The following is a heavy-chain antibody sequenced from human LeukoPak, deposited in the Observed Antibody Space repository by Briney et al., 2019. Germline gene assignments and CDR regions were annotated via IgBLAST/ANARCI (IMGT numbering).Heavy chain of an antibody. D-gene: IGHD2/OR15-2a*01. CDR1: GGSISSGGYFY. Sequence: SETLSLTCTVSGGSISSGGYFYYGWIRQHPGKGLEWIGYIYYTGSTYYDPSLKSRVSISVDTSKNQFSLKLSSVTAADTAVYYCARDRDGNSQFDSWGQGTLVTVSS. J-gene: IGHJ4*02. CDR3: ARDRDGNSQFDS. V-gene: IGHV4-31*03. CDR2: IYYTGST.